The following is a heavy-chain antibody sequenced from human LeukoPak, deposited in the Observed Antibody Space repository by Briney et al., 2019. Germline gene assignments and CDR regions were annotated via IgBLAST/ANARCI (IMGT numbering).Heavy chain of an antibody. Sequence: SVKVSCKASGYTFTSYGISWVRQAPGQGLEWMGGIIPIFGTANYAQKFQGRVTITTDESTSTAYMELSSLRSEDTAVYYCARVFTVEYDSSVYFDYWGQGTLATVSS. J-gene: IGHJ4*02. V-gene: IGHV1-69*05. D-gene: IGHD3-22*01. CDR3: ARVFTVEYDSSVYFDY. CDR1: GYTFTSYG. CDR2: IIPIFGTA.